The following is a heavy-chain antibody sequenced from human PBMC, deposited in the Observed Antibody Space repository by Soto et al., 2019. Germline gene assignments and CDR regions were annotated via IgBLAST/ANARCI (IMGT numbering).Heavy chain of an antibody. D-gene: IGHD2-2*01. J-gene: IGHJ4*02. V-gene: IGHV1-58*02. Sequence: SVKVSCKASGFTFSNSAIQWMRQARGERLEWIGWIVVGSGNTNYAQKIQERVTIIRDMSTSTSYMELSSLTSEDTAVYYCVLCTTTSCYGKFDYWGQGTLVTVPQ. CDR3: VLCTTTSCYGKFDY. CDR2: IVVGSGNT. CDR1: GFTFSNSA.